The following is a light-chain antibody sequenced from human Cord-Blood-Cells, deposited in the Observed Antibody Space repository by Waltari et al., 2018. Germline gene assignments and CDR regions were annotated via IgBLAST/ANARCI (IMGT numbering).Light chain of an antibody. CDR1: QSISSW. V-gene: IGKV1-5*03. CDR3: QQYNSYPWT. Sequence: DIQMTQSPSTLSASVGDRVTITCRASQSISSWLAWYQQKPGKAPKLLIYKASSLESGVPYRFSGSGSGTEFTLTLSSLQPDDFATYYCQQYNSYPWTFGQGTKVEIK. CDR2: KAS. J-gene: IGKJ1*01.